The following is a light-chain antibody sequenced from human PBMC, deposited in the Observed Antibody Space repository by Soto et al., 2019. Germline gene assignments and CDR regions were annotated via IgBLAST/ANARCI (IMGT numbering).Light chain of an antibody. CDR2: DVS. Sequence: VLSLVPATLYLSPRERATLSCRTRQTGRSNLAWYQQKPGQAPRLLIYDVSKRATGTPARFSGGGSGTDFTLTIRSLEPEDYAVYYCQQRTNWLWTLGQGTKVDIK. V-gene: IGKV3-11*01. J-gene: IGKJ1*01. CDR3: QQRTNWLWT. CDR1: QTGRSN.